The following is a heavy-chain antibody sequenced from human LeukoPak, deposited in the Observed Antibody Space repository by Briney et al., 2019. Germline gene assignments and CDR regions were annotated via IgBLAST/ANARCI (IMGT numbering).Heavy chain of an antibody. CDR1: GFTFSSYS. D-gene: IGHD3-3*01. V-gene: IGHV3-21*01. CDR3: ARDSPNYDFWGGYFFTDHVVYYYYGMDV. J-gene: IGHJ6*02. CDR2: ISSSSSYI. Sequence: GGSLRLSCAASGFTFSSYSMNWVRQAPGKGLEWVSSISSSSSYIYYADSVKGRFTISRDNAKNSLYLQMNSLRAEDTAVYYCARDSPNYDFWGGYFFTDHVVYYYYGMDVWGQGTTVTVSS.